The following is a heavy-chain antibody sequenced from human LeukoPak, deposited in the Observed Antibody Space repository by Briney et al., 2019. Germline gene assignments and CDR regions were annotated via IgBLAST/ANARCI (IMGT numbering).Heavy chain of an antibody. D-gene: IGHD3-3*01. CDR2: IRYDGSNK. CDR3: AKDGVVSREPAAFDV. V-gene: IGHV3-30*02. CDR1: GFTFSSYG. J-gene: IGHJ3*01. Sequence: GGSLRLSCAASGFTFSSYGMHWVRQAPGKGLEWVAFIRYDGSNKYYADSVKGRFTISRDNSKNTLYLQMNSLRGEDTAVYYCAKDGVVSREPAAFDVWGQGTMVTVSS.